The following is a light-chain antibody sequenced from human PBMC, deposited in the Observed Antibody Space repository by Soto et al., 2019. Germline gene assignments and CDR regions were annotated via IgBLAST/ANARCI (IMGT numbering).Light chain of an antibody. CDR1: QSVSSN. CDR3: QQYNNWPRT. V-gene: IGKV3-15*01. J-gene: IGKJ1*01. Sequence: EIVLTPFPATLSVSPGERATLSCRASQSVSSNLAWYQQKPGQAPRLLIYGASTRATGIPARFSGSGSGTEFTLTISSLQSEDFAVYYCQQYNNWPRTFGQGSKV. CDR2: GAS.